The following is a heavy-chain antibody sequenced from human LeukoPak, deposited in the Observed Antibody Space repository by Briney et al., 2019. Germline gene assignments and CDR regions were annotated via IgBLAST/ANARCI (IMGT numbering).Heavy chain of an antibody. CDR3: ARRPGGYYPYFDY. J-gene: IGHJ4*02. D-gene: IGHD3-22*01. CDR1: GGSISSYY. Sequence: SGTLSLTCTVSGGSISSYYWSWIRQPPGKGLEWIGYIYTSGSTNYNPSLKSRVTISVDTSKNQFSLKLSSVTAADTAVYYCARRPGGYYPYFDYWGQGTLVTVSS. CDR2: IYTSGST. V-gene: IGHV4-4*09.